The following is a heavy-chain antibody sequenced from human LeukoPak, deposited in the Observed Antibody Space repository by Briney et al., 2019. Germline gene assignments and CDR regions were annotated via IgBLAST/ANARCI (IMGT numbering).Heavy chain of an antibody. CDR1: GFSFSNYW. D-gene: IGHD2-2*01. V-gene: IGHV3-7*03. CDR2: IKQDGSEK. J-gene: IGHJ3*02. Sequence: GGSLRLSCAASGFSFSNYWMSWVRQAPGRGLEWVANIKQDGSEKFYVDSVKGRITISRDNAKSSLYLQMNSLRAEDTAVYYCAKRVVVPAAMTIPDDAFDIWGQGTMVTVSS. CDR3: AKRVVVPAAMTIPDDAFDI.